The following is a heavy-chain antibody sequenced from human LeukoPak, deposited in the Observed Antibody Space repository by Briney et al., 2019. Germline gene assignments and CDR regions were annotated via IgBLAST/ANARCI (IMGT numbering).Heavy chain of an antibody. V-gene: IGHV4-59*01. CDR2: IYYSGST. D-gene: IGHD5-24*01. J-gene: IGHJ6*02. CDR1: GGSTSSYY. Sequence: SETLSLTCTVSGGSTSSYYWSWIRQPPGKGLEWIGYIYYSGSTNYNPSLKSRVTISVDTSKNQFSLKLNSVTAADTAEYYCARADGYYYGMDVWGQGTTVTVSS. CDR3: ARADGYYYGMDV.